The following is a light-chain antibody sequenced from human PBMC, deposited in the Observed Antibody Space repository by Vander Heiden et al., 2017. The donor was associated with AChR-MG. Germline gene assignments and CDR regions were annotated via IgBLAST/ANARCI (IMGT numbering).Light chain of an antibody. CDR3: QSYDSSLSAKV. J-gene: IGLJ3*02. V-gene: IGLV1-40*01. Sequence: QSILTQPPSVSGAPGQRVTISCTGSSSSIGAGYEVHWYQQLPVTAPKLLIYRNTNRPSGVPDRFSGSKSGTSASLAITGLQAEDEADYYCQSYDSSLSAKVFGGGTKLTVL. CDR1: SSSIGAGYE. CDR2: RNT.